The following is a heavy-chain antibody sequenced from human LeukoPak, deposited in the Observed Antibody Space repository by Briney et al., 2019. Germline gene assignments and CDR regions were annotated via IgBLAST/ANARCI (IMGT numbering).Heavy chain of an antibody. Sequence: GRSLRLSCAAPGFTFSSYGMHWVRQAPGKGLEWVAVIWYDGSNKYYADSVKGRFTISRDNSKNTLYLQMNSLRAEDTAVYYCARGLDYGDYERFDYWGQGTLVTVSS. V-gene: IGHV3-33*01. D-gene: IGHD4-17*01. CDR1: GFTFSSYG. J-gene: IGHJ4*02. CDR3: ARGLDYGDYERFDY. CDR2: IWYDGSNK.